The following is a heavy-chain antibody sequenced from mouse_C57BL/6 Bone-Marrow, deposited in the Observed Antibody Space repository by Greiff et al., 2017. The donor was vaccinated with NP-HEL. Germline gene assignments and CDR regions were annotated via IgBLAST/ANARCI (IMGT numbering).Heavy chain of an antibody. J-gene: IGHJ3*01. CDR1: GYTFTSYG. CDR3: ARTLFAY. Sequence: QVQLKESGAELARPGASVKLSCKASGYTFTSYGISWVKQRTGQGLEWIGEIYPRSGNTYYNEKFKGKATLTADKSSSTAYMELRSPTSEDSAVYFCARTLFAYWGQGTLVTVSA. CDR2: IYPRSGNT. V-gene: IGHV1-81*01.